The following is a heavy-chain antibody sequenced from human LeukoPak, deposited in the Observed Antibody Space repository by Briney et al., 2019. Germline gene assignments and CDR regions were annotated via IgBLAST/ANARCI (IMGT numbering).Heavy chain of an antibody. Sequence: SETLSLTCAVYGGSFSGYCWSWIRQPPGKGLEWMGEINHSGSTNYNPSLKSRVTISVDTSKNQFSLKLSSVTAADTAVYYCASLSLRFLEWLSDTADDYWGQGTLVTVSS. CDR3: ASLSLRFLEWLSDTADDY. V-gene: IGHV4-34*01. D-gene: IGHD3-3*01. J-gene: IGHJ4*02. CDR1: GGSFSGYC. CDR2: INHSGST.